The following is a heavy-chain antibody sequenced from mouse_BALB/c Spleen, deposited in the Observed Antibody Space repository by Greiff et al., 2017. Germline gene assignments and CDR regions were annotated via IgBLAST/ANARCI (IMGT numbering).Heavy chain of an antibody. CDR3: ARRGNYRDAMGY. Sequence: EVQLVESGGGLVQPGGSLKLSCAASGFTFSSYGMSWVRQTPDKRLELVATINSNGGSTYYPDTVKGRFTISRDNAKNTLYLQMGSMKSEDTALYYCARRGNYRDAMGYWGQGTSVTVSA. CDR1: GFTFSSYG. J-gene: IGHJ4*01. D-gene: IGHD2-1*01. V-gene: IGHV5-6-3*01. CDR2: INSNGGST.